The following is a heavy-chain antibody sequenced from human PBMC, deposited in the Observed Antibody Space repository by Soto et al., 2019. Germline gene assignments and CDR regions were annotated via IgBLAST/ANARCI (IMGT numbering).Heavy chain of an antibody. V-gene: IGHV1-8*01. CDR1: GYTFTNYE. CDR2: MNPGSGKT. Sequence: QVQLVQSGAEVKKPGASVKVSCKASGYTFTNYEINWVRQATGQGLELMGWMNPGSGKTDYAHKFHGRVTMTRNISICTAYMELSRLGSDDTAIDYFARMASSGSLNWFDLWGKGNLVTVAS. D-gene: IGHD3-10*01. CDR3: ARMASSGSLNWFDL. J-gene: IGHJ5*02.